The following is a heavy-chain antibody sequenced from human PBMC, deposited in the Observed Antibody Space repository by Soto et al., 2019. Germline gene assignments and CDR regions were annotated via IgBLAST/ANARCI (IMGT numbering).Heavy chain of an antibody. CDR1: GFTISSYW. Sequence: EVQLVESGGGLVQPGGSLRLSCIGSGFTISSYWMTWVRQAPGKGPEWVANIKQDGSERYYVDSVKGRFSISRDNAKNSLYLQMNSLRPEDTAVYHCERGVAAHPGELWGQGTLVTVSS. D-gene: IGHD1-26*01. CDR2: IKQDGSER. J-gene: IGHJ4*02. CDR3: ERGVAAHPGEL. V-gene: IGHV3-7*05.